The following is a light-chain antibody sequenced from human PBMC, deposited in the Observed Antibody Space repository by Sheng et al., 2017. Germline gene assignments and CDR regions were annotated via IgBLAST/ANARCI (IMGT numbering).Light chain of an antibody. J-gene: IGKJ2*01. Sequence: DIQMTQSPSSLPASVGDRVTITCQASQDISNYLSWYQQKPGKAPKLLIFDASNLEVGVPSRFSGGGSGTDFTFSINSLHSEDFATYYCQQYSTYPYTFGQGTKLEIK. V-gene: IGKV1-33*01. CDR2: DAS. CDR3: QQYSTYPYT. CDR1: QDISNY.